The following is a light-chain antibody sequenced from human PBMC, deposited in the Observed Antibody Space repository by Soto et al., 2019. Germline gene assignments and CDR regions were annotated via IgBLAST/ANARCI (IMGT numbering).Light chain of an antibody. CDR1: QSVSSSY. V-gene: IGKV3-20*01. Sequence: EIVLTQSPGTLSLSPGERATLSCRASQSVSSSYLAWYQQKPGQAPRLLIYGASSRATGIPDRFSGSGSGTGLTRTISRLEPEDFAVYYCQQYGSSPTWTFGQGTKVEIK. J-gene: IGKJ1*01. CDR3: QQYGSSPTWT. CDR2: GAS.